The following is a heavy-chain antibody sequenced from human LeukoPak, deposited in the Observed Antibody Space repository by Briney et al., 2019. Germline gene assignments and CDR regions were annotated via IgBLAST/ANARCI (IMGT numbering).Heavy chain of an antibody. CDR3: ARALGYCSSTSCHPPYYYYMDV. D-gene: IGHD2-2*01. CDR1: GYTFTGYY. J-gene: IGHJ6*03. V-gene: IGHV1-2*02. CDR2: INPNSGGT. Sequence: ASVKVSCKASGYTFTGYYMHWVRQAPGQGLEWMRWINPNSGGTNYAQKFQGRVTMTRDTSISTAYMELSRLRSDDTAVYYCARALGYCSSTSCHPPYYYYMDVWGKGTTVTVSS.